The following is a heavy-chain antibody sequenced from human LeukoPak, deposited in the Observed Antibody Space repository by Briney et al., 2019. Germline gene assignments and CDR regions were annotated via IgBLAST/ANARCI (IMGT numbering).Heavy chain of an antibody. CDR3: AKDTPLSPYYYGMDV. D-gene: IGHD3-16*02. Sequence: GGSLRLSCAASGFTFSSYGMRWVRQAPGKGLEWVSVIWYDGSNKYYADSVKGRFTISRDNSKNTLYLPMNSLRAEDTAVYYCAKDTPLSPYYYGMDVWGQGTTVTVSS. J-gene: IGHJ6*02. CDR2: IWYDGSNK. V-gene: IGHV3-33*06. CDR1: GFTFSSYG.